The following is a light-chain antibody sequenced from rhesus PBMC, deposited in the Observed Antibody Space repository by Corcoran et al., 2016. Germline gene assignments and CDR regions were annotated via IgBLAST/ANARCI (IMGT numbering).Light chain of an antibody. V-gene: IGKV1-69*01. J-gene: IGKJ4*01. CDR2: RAS. Sequence: DIQMTQSPSSLSASIGDRVTITCRASQDISNRLAWYQHKPGKAPKLLIYRASNLETGVPSRFSGRGSVTACTLTISSLQPEDIATYYCQQHVNSPPTFGGGTKVEIK. CDR3: QQHVNSPPT. CDR1: QDISNR.